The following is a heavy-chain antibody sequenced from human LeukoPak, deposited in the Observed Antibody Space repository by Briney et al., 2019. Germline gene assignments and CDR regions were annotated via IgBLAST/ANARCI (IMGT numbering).Heavy chain of an antibody. CDR2: IYTSGST. Sequence: SETLSLTCTVSGGSISSYYWSWIRQPAGKGLEWIGRIYTSGSTNYNPSLKSRVTMSVDTSKNQFSLKLSSVTAADTAVYFCARDLASKGSDAFDLWGQGTMVTVSS. V-gene: IGHV4-4*07. D-gene: IGHD2-21*01. J-gene: IGHJ3*01. CDR1: GGSISSYY. CDR3: ARDLASKGSDAFDL.